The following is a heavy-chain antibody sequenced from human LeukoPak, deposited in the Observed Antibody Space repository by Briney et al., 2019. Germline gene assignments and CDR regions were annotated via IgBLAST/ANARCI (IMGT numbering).Heavy chain of an antibody. CDR3: AVQRTLWQQVLDH. Sequence: RAGGSLRLSCAASGFTFDDSGMSWVRQAPGKGLEWVSGINWTGGSTGYADSVKGRFTISRDNSKNTLYLQMNSLRSEDTAVYYCAVQRTLWQQVLDHWGQGVLVTVSS. J-gene: IGHJ4*02. V-gene: IGHV3-20*04. CDR2: INWTGGST. D-gene: IGHD6-13*01. CDR1: GFTFDDSG.